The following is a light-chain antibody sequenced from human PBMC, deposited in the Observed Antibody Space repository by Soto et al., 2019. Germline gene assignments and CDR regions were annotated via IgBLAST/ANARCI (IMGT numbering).Light chain of an antibody. CDR3: QQYGNSYT. V-gene: IGKV3-20*01. J-gene: IGKJ2*01. CDR1: HSIISTY. Sequence: EIVLTQSPATLSVSPGETATLSCRASHSIISTYLAWFQLKPGLAPRLLIYCSSNRATGIPDRFSGSGSGTDFTLTISRLEPEDFAVYYCQQYGNSYTFGQGTKLEVK. CDR2: CSS.